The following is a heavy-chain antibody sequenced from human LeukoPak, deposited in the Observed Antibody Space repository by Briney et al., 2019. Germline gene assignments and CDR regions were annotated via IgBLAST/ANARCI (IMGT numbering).Heavy chain of an antibody. CDR3: VRGFYSPHY. CDR1: GGSISSSNYC. D-gene: IGHD4-11*01. Sequence: SSETLSLTCTVSGGSISSSNYCWGWIRQPPGKGLEWIATIYYGGSTYYNPSLKSRVTTSVDTSKNQLSLKLSSATAADTAVYYCVRGFYSPHYWGQGTLVTVSS. CDR2: IYYGGST. J-gene: IGHJ4*02. V-gene: IGHV4-39*07.